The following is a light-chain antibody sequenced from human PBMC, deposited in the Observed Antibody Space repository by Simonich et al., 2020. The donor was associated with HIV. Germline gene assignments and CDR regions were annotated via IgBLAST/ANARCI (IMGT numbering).Light chain of an antibody. V-gene: IGKV3-15*01. CDR2: GAS. CDR3: QQYNNWPRT. Sequence: EIVMTQFPATLSVSPGERATLSCTASQSISSNLAWYQQKPGQAPRLLIYGASTRATGIPARFSGSGSGTDFTLTISSMQSEDFAVYYCQQYNNWPRTFGQGTKLEIK. J-gene: IGKJ2*01. CDR1: QSISSN.